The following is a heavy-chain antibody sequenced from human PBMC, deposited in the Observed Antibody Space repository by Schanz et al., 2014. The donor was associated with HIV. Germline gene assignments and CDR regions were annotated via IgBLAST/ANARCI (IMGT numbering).Heavy chain of an antibody. Sequence: QVQLVQSGAEVKKPGASVKVSCKASGGTFSSYAISWVRQAPGQGLEWMGGMIPSFRLRTYAQKFQGRVTIAADESASTAYMELSSLRSGDTAVYYCAREPDVVVSQNHYYYYGMDVWGQGTTVTVSS. CDR2: MIPSFRLR. CDR1: GGTFSSYA. J-gene: IGHJ6*02. CDR3: AREPDVVVSQNHYYYYGMDV. V-gene: IGHV1-69*01. D-gene: IGHD2-21*01.